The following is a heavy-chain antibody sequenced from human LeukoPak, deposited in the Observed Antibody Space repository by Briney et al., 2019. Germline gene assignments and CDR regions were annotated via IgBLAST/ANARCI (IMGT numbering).Heavy chain of an antibody. J-gene: IGHJ3*02. CDR2: TNHGGST. CDR3: VRDWEGFNFDI. Sequence: PSETLSLTCAVYGGSFSSYYWSWIRQPPGKGLEWIGETNHGGSTNYNPSLKSRVTISVDTSKNQFSLKLSSVTAADTAVYYCVRDWEGFNFDIWGQGTVVTVSS. D-gene: IGHD1-26*01. CDR1: GGSFSSYY. V-gene: IGHV4-34*01.